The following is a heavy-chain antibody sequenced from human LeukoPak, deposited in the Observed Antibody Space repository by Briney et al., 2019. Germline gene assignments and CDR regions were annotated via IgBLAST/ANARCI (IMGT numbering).Heavy chain of an antibody. V-gene: IGHV3-33*01. CDR2: IWYDGSNT. Sequence: PGRSQRHSCVASGCTFSSFGMHWVRQAPGKGLEWVALIWYDGSNTYYADSVKGRFTISRDDSKNTVYMQMNSLRAEDTALYYCARGSLDFVSWGQGTLVIVSS. J-gene: IGHJ4*02. D-gene: IGHD3-3*01. CDR3: ARGSLDFVS. CDR1: GCTFSSFG.